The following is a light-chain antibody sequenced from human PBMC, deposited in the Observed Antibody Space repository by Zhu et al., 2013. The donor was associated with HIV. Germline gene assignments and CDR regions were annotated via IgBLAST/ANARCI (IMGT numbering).Light chain of an antibody. CDR2: AAS. CDR1: QDIDRY. Sequence: DIQLTQSPSLLSASVGDRVTITCRASQDIDRYLAWYQQTPGKAPTLLVYAASTTQSGVPSRFSGSGSGTEFSLTISSLQPEDFATYYCQHVNNNAAFGPGTKV. CDR3: QHVNNNAA. V-gene: IGKV1-9*01. J-gene: IGKJ3*01.